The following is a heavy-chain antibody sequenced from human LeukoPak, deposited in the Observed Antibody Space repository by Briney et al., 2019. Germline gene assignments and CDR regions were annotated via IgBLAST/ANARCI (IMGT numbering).Heavy chain of an antibody. CDR2: ISYDGSNK. J-gene: IGHJ4*02. Sequence: PGRSLRLSCAASGFTFSSYAMHWVRQAPGKGLEWVAVISYDGSNKYYADSVKGRFTISRDNAKNSLYLQMNSLRAEDTALYYCAKDIGAVAGTDFDYWGQGTLVTVSS. D-gene: IGHD6-19*01. CDR3: AKDIGAVAGTDFDY. V-gene: IGHV3-30-3*01. CDR1: GFTFSSYA.